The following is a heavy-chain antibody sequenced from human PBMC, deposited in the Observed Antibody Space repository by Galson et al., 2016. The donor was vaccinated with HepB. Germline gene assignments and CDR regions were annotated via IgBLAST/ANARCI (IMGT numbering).Heavy chain of an antibody. V-gene: IGHV3-9*01. D-gene: IGHD1-26*01. J-gene: IGHJ4*02. CDR3: VKDNWEREAGIGGYFDL. Sequence: SLRLSCAASGFGFDDFAMHWVRQAPGKGLEWVSGISWSGNSTAYADPVKGRFTISRDNAKNSLFLQMRNLRPEDAAFYYCVKDNWEREAGIGGYFDLWGQGTLVTVSS. CDR1: GFGFDDFA. CDR2: ISWSGNST.